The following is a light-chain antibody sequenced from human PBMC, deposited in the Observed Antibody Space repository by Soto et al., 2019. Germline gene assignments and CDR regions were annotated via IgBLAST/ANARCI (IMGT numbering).Light chain of an antibody. J-gene: IGKJ1*01. CDR2: DAS. CDR1: QSISSW. V-gene: IGKV1-5*01. CDR3: KQYNCYSKT. Sequence: DIQMTQSPSTLSASVGDRVTITCRASQSISSWLAWYQQKPGKAPKLLIYDASSLESGVPSRFSGSGSGTEFTLTISSLQPDFFATYYCKQYNCYSKTFGQGPKVDIK.